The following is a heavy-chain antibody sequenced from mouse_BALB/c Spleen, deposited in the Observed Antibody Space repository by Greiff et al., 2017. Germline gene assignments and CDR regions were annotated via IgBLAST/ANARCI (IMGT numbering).Heavy chain of an antibody. V-gene: IGHV3-2*02. CDR3: ARGYYGAWFAY. CDR2: ISYSGST. J-gene: IGHJ3*01. Sequence: VQLKESGPGLVKPSQSLSLTCTVTGYSITSDYAWNWIRQFPGNKLEWMGYISYSGSTSYNPSLKSRISITRDTSKNQFFLQLNSVTTEDTATYYCARGYYGAWFAYWGQGTLVTVSA. CDR1: GYSITSDYA. D-gene: IGHD1-1*01.